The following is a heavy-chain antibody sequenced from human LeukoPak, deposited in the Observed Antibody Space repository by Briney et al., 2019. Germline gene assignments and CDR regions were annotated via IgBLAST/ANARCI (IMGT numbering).Heavy chain of an antibody. CDR1: GGSISSYY. D-gene: IGHD2-15*01. V-gene: IGHV4-59*12. CDR3: ARVGCSGGSCYRLRYYMDV. Sequence: PSETLSLTCTVSGGSISSYYWSWIRQPPGRGLEWIGYMHFSGSTNYNPSLKSRITISVDTSKNQFSVNLSSVTAADTAVYYCARVGCSGGSCYRLRYYMDVWGKGTTVTVSS. J-gene: IGHJ6*03. CDR2: MHFSGST.